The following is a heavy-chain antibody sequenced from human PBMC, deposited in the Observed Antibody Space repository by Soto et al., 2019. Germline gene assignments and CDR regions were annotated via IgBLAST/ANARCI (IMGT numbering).Heavy chain of an antibody. J-gene: IGHJ2*01. CDR1: GGTFTSNA. D-gene: IGHD6-19*01. V-gene: IGHV1-69*12. Sequence: QVQLVQSGAEVKKPGTSVKVSCKASGGTFTSNAISWVRQAPGQGLEWMGGIIPIFATANYAQKFRGRVTITADESTSTAYMELRGLRSEDTAVYYCAQTLGLAVTGPGRFDLWGRGTLVTVSS. CDR2: IIPIFATA. CDR3: AQTLGLAVTGPGRFDL.